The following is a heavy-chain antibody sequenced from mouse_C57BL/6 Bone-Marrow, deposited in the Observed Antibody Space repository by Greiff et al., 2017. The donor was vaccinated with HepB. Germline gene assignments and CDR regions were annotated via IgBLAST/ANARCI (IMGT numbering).Heavy chain of an antibody. CDR1: GYAFSSYW. V-gene: IGHV1-80*01. Sequence: QVQLQQSGAELVKPGASVKISCKASGYAFSSYWMNWVKQRPGKGLEWIGQIYPGDGDTNYNGKFKGKATLTADKSSSTAYMQLSSLTSEDSAVYFCARSYDYTPACFAYWGQGTLVTVSA. CDR3: ARSYDYTPACFAY. J-gene: IGHJ3*01. CDR2: IYPGDGDT. D-gene: IGHD2-4*01.